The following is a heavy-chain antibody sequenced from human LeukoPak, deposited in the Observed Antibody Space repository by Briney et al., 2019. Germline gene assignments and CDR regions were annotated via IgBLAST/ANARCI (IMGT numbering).Heavy chain of an antibody. D-gene: IGHD6-6*01. CDR1: GGYFSGYY. CDR2: TNHSGST. J-gene: IGHJ5*02. CDR3: ARGRPSIAARRPQYSWCDP. Sequence: SETLSLTCAVYGGYFSGYYWSWIRQPPGKGLEWIGETNHSGSTNYSPSLKSRVTISVDTSKHQFSLKLSSVTAADTAVYYCARGRPSIAARRPQYSWCDPWGKGTLVTVSS. V-gene: IGHV4-34*01.